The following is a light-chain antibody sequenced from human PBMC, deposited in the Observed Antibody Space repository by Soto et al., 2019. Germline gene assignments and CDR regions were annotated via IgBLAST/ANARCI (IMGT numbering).Light chain of an antibody. Sequence: EIVMTQSPATLSVSPGERATLSCRASQSVSTLLAWYQQKPGQAPRLLIHGATTRATGIPARFSGSGSGTEFTLTISSLQSEDFAVYYCQQYNNWPRTFGQGTRLEIK. CDR2: GAT. CDR3: QQYNNWPRT. V-gene: IGKV3-15*01. CDR1: QSVSTL. J-gene: IGKJ5*01.